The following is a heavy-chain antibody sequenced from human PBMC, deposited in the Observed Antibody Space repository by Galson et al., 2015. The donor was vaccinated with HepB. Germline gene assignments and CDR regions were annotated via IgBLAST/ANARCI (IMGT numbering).Heavy chain of an antibody. CDR3: ARGKGRQVLLDYHYYGMGV. CDR1: GGSFSTYH. Sequence: ETLSLTCAVFGGSFSTYHWTWIRQPPGKGLEWIGEITQSGSTHSNPSLKSRVTISVDTSKNQFSLKVRSVTAADTAVYYCARGKGRQVLLDYHYYGMGVWGQGTTVSVSS. J-gene: IGHJ6*01. V-gene: IGHV4-34*01. CDR2: ITQSGST. D-gene: IGHD3-3*01.